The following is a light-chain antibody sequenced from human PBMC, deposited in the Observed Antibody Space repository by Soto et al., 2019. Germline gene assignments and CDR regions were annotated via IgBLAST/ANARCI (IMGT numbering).Light chain of an antibody. V-gene: IGLV2-14*01. J-gene: IGLJ1*01. CDR2: NVY. CDR3: TSYTNRCTYV. CDR1: SSDVGGYDY. Sequence: QSVLTQPASVSGSPGQSITISCTGTSSDVGGYDYVGWYQQHPGKAPKLMIYNVYNRPSGVSFRFSGSKSGNTASLTISGLQTEDEADYYCTSYTNRCTYVFGTGTKVTVL.